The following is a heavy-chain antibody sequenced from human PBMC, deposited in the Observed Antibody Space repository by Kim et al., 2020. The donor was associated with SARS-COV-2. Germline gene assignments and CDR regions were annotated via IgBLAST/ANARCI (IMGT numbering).Heavy chain of an antibody. Sequence: GGSLRLSCAASGFTFSSYSMNWVRQAPGKGLEWVSSISSSSSYIYYADSVKGRFTISRDNAKNSLYLQMNSLRAEDTAVYYCAREPLYYDILSGYYYYFFYWGEGGLATAAS. V-gene: IGHV3-21*01. CDR3: AREPLYYDILSGYYYYFFY. CDR1: GFTFSSYS. CDR2: ISSSSSYI. D-gene: IGHD3-9*01. J-gene: IGHJ4*02.